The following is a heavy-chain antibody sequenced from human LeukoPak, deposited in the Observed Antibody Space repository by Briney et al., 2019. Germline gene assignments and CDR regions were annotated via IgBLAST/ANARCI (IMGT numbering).Heavy chain of an antibody. CDR1: GFTFSSYA. CDR3: AKFGDYYDSIGHDY. CDR2: ISGSGGST. J-gene: IGHJ4*02. D-gene: IGHD3-22*01. Sequence: GGSLRLSCAASGFTFSSYAMRWVRQAPGKGLEWVSAISGSGGSTYYADSVKGRFTISRDNSKNTLYLQMNSLRAEDTAVYYCAKFGDYYDSIGHDYWGQGTLVTVSS. V-gene: IGHV3-23*01.